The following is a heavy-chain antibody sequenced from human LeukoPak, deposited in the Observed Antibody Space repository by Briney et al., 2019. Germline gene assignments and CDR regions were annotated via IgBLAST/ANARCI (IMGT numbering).Heavy chain of an antibody. V-gene: IGHV3-30*04. Sequence: GGSLRLSCAASGFTFPNYDMYWVRQAPGKGPDWVALISYDGSNTYYSGSVKGRFTISRDSARNTLYLQMNSLRTGDTAVYYCARQSVHCSSTICPPGDYWGQGTLVTVSS. D-gene: IGHD2-2*01. CDR3: ARQSVHCSSTICPPGDY. J-gene: IGHJ4*02. CDR2: ISYDGSNT. CDR1: GFTFPNYD.